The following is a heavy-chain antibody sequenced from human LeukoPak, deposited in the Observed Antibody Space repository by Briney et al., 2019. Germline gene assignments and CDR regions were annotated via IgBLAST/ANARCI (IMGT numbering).Heavy chain of an antibody. CDR2: MNPNSGNT. J-gene: IGHJ5*02. V-gene: IGHV1-8*01. Sequence: ASVKVSCKASGYTFTSYDINWVRQATGQGLEWMGWMNPNSGNTGYAQKFQSRVTMTRNTSISTAYMELSSLRSEDTAVYYCARSGGDTYYYDSSGYYRPWGQGTLVTVSS. D-gene: IGHD3-22*01. CDR3: ARSGGDTYYYDSSGYYRP. CDR1: GYTFTSYD.